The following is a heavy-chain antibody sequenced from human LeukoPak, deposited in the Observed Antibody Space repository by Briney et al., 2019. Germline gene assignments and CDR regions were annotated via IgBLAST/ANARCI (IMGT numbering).Heavy chain of an antibody. J-gene: IGHJ5*02. Sequence: GASVKVSCKASGYTFTSYGISWVRQAPGQGHEWMGWISAYNGNTNYAQKLQGRVTMTTDTSTSTAYMELRSLRSDDTAVYYCARGIAVAGTSANWFDPWGQGTLVTVSS. D-gene: IGHD6-19*01. CDR1: GYTFTSYG. CDR3: ARGIAVAGTSANWFDP. V-gene: IGHV1-18*01. CDR2: ISAYNGNT.